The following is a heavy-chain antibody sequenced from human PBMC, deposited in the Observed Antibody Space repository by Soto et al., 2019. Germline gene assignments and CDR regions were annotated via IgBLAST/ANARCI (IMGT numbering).Heavy chain of an antibody. CDR2: INTNTGNP. V-gene: IGHV7-4-1*01. J-gene: IGHJ4*02. CDR3: ARDVARRDGYNRFDY. CDR1: GYTFTSYA. Sequence: ASVKVSCKASGYTFTSYAMNWVLQSPLQWLEWMGWINTNTGNPTYAQGFTGRFVFSLDTSVSTAYLQICSLKAEDTAVYYCARDVARRDGYNRFDYWGQGTLVTVSS. D-gene: IGHD5-12*01.